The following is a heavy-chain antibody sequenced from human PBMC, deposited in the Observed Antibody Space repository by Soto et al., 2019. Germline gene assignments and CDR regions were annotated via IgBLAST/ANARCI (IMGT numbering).Heavy chain of an antibody. Sequence: SSVGFSGRRINKNKGKGLEWIGYIYYSGSTYYNPSLKSRVTISVDTSKNQFSLKLSSVTAADTAVYFFSRETTEARRSVGFVTAVQRTLFSDL. CDR1: SSVGFS. CDR2: IYYSGST. V-gene: IGHV4-31*02. CDR3: SRETTEARRSVGFVTAVQRTLFSDL. D-gene: IGHD3-10*01. J-gene: IGHJ2*01.